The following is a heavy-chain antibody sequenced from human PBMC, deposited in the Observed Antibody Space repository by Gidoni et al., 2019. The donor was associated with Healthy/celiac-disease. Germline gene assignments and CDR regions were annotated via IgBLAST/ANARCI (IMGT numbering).Heavy chain of an antibody. CDR2: IFSNDDK. V-gene: IGHV2-26*01. Sequence: QVTLKESGPVLVKPTETLTLTCTVSGFSLSNARMGVSWIRQPPGKALEWLAHIFSNDDKSYSTSLKSRLTISKDTSKSQVVLTMTNMDPVDTATYYCARIRGEPAPYNSGWQTLDFDYWGQGTLVTVSS. J-gene: IGHJ4*02. CDR1: GFSLSNARMG. CDR3: ARIRGEPAPYNSGWQTLDFDY. D-gene: IGHD6-19*01.